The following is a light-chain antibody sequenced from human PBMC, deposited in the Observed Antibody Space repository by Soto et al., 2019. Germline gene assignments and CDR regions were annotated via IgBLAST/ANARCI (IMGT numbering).Light chain of an antibody. J-gene: IGKJ3*01. Sequence: DIQMTQSPSTLSASVGDRVTITCRASQNINGWLAWYQQKPGKAPKVLIYKASSLESGVPSRFSGSGSGTEFTLTISTLQPDDFAVYYCQQGNNWPPGVTFGPGTKVDIK. CDR3: QQGNNWPPGVT. CDR1: QNINGW. V-gene: IGKV1-5*03. CDR2: KAS.